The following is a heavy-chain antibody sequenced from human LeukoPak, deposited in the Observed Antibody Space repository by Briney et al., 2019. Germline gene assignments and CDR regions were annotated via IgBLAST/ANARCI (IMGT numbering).Heavy chain of an antibody. V-gene: IGHV1-2*02. Sequence: ASVKVSCRASGYTFADYHIHWVRQAPGQGLEWMGWINPNSGDTNYAQNFQGRVTMTRDTSISTAYMELSRLTSDDTAIYYCARDWRGSYYPDFWGQGTLVTVSS. D-gene: IGHD1-26*01. CDR3: ARDWRGSYYPDF. CDR1: GYTFADYH. J-gene: IGHJ4*02. CDR2: INPNSGDT.